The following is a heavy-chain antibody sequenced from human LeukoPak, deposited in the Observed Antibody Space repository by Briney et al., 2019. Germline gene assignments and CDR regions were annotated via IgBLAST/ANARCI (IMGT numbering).Heavy chain of an antibody. D-gene: IGHD3-16*01. CDR2: INWNGGST. Sequence: PGGSLRLSCAASGFTFSSYSMNWVRQAPGKGLEWVSGINWNGGSTGYADSVKGRFTISRDNAKNSLYLQMNSLRAEDTALYYCARGLAFLAGAFDIWGQGTMVTVSS. CDR3: ARGLAFLAGAFDI. CDR1: GFTFSSYS. J-gene: IGHJ3*02. V-gene: IGHV3-20*04.